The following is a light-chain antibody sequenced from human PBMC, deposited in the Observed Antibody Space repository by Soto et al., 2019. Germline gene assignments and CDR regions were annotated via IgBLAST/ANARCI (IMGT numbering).Light chain of an antibody. CDR3: SSYTNNNTLV. Sequence: QSALTQPASVSGSPGQSITISCTGTSSDVGGYKYVPWFQQRPGKAPKLMIYEVSNRPSGVSYRFSGSKSGNAAFMTISGLQAEDEADYYCSSYTNNNTLVFGGGTKLTVL. J-gene: IGLJ2*01. CDR1: SSDVGGYKY. CDR2: EVS. V-gene: IGLV2-14*01.